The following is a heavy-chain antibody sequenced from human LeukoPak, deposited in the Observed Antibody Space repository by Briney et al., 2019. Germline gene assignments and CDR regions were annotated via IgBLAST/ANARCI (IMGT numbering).Heavy chain of an antibody. CDR3: ARRRKGYDYVWGSYRYNWFDP. CDR2: INHSGST. J-gene: IGHJ5*02. D-gene: IGHD3-16*02. V-gene: IGHV4-34*01. CDR1: GGSFSDYY. Sequence: PSETLSLTCAVYGGSFSDYYWSWIRQPPGKGLEWIGEINHSGSTNYNPSLKSRVTISVDTSKNQFSLKLSSVTAADTAVYYCARRRKGYDYVWGSYRYNWFDPWGQGTLVTVSS.